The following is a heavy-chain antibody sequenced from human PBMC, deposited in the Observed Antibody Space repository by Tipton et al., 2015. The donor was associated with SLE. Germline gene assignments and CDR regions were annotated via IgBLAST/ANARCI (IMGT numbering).Heavy chain of an antibody. D-gene: IGHD3-3*01. CDR2: IYHTGHT. Sequence: LRLSCAASGFALSIYGMHWVRQAPGKGLEWIGNIYHTGHTYYNPSLKSRVSISLDTSTSRFSLRLNSVTAADTAVYYCARLIRVDDFWSRGDEMDVWGQGTTVTVSS. J-gene: IGHJ6*02. CDR3: ARLIRVDDFWSRGDEMDV. CDR1: GFALSIYG. V-gene: IGHV4-34*01.